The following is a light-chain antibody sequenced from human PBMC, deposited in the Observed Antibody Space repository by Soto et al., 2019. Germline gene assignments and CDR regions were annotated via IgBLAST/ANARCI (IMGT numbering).Light chain of an antibody. V-gene: IGLV2-8*01. Sequence: QSVLTQPPSASGSPGQSVTISCTGTSSDVGGYNYVSWYQQHPGKAPELMIYEVSKRPSGVPDRFSGSKSGTTAALTVSGFQAEDEEEYYCCSYACSNRFVVFGGGTKLTVL. J-gene: IGLJ2*01. CDR3: CSYACSNRFVV. CDR1: SSDVGGYNY. CDR2: EVS.